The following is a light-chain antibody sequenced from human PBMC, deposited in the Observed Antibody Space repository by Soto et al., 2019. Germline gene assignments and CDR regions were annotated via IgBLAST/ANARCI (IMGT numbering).Light chain of an antibody. CDR3: QQYKTWIT. J-gene: IGKJ4*02. Sequence: EVVLTQSPATLSVSPGERVTLSCRASQSVDYNLAWYQQKPGQAPRLLIYGVATRATGIPARFSGSASGTEFTLTISSLQSEDFAIYYCQQYKTWITFGGGTKVDIK. V-gene: IGKV3-15*01. CDR1: QSVDYN. CDR2: GVA.